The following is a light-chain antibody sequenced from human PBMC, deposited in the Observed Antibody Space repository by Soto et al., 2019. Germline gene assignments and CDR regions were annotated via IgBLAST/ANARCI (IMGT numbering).Light chain of an antibody. Sequence: QSVLTQPASVSGSPGQSITISCTGTSSDVGGYDYVSWYQQHPGKAPKLMIYDVSNRPSGVSNRFSGSKSRNTASLTISGLQAEDEADYYCSSYTSSNTLVVFGGGTQLTVL. V-gene: IGLV2-14*03. CDR1: SSDVGGYDY. J-gene: IGLJ2*01. CDR3: SSYTSSNTLVV. CDR2: DVS.